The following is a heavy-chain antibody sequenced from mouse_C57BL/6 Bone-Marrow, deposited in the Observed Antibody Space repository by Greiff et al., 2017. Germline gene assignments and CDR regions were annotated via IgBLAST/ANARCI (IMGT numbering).Heavy chain of an antibody. CDR1: GFTFSDYY. CDR2: INYDGSST. V-gene: IGHV5-16*01. Sequence: VQLKESEGGLVQPGSSMKLSCTASGFTFSDYYMAWVRQVPEKGLEWVANINYDGSSTYYLDSLKSRFIISRDNAKNILYLQMSILKSEDTATYYVARVYDGYLSYAMDYWGQGTSVTVSS. D-gene: IGHD2-3*01. J-gene: IGHJ4*01. CDR3: ARVYDGYLSYAMDY.